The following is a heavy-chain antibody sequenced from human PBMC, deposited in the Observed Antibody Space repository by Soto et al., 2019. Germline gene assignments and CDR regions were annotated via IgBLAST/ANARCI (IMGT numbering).Heavy chain of an antibody. CDR2: ISGGSKTI. Sequence: GGSLRLSCADSGVTFSDSSINWVRQAPGKGLEWVSYISGGSKTIYYADSVKGRFTISRDNAKNSVYLQMNSLRDEDTAVYYCARDKKWAFDYWGQGA. D-gene: IGHD1-26*01. V-gene: IGHV3-48*02. J-gene: IGHJ4*02. CDR3: ARDKKWAFDY. CDR1: GVTFSDSS.